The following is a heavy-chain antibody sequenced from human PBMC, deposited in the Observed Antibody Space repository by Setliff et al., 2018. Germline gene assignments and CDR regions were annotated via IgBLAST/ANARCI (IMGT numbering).Heavy chain of an antibody. CDR1: GGSVSGYY. V-gene: IGHV4-34*01. J-gene: IGHJ4*02. CDR2: INHSGST. Sequence: KPSETLSLTCAVYGGSVSGYYWSWNRQPPGKGLEWIGEINHSGSTNYNPSLKSRVTISGDTSKNQFSLTLSSVTAADTAKHYCARGPPVTFGVVLHPLDYWGQGTRVTVSS. CDR3: ARGPPVTFGVVLHPLDY. D-gene: IGHD3-3*01.